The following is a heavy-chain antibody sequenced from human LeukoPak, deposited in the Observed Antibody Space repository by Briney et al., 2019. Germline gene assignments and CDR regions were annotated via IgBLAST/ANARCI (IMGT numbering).Heavy chain of an antibody. CDR3: ARPLTGSSKGGEFDY. J-gene: IGHJ4*02. V-gene: IGHV3-30*03. CDR2: ISYDGSNK. Sequence: GGSLRLSCAASGFTFSSYGMHWVRQAPGKGLEWVAVISYDGSNKYYADSVKGRFTISRDNAKNTLYLQMNSLRAEDTAVYYCARPLTGSSKGGEFDYWGQGTLVTVSS. CDR1: GFTFSSYG. D-gene: IGHD3-10*01.